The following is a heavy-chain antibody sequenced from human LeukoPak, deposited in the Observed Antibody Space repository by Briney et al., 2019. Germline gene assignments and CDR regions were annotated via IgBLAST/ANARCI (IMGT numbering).Heavy chain of an antibody. CDR1: GFSVSDSY. D-gene: IGHD2/OR15-2a*01. J-gene: IGHJ6*03. Sequence: GGSLRLSCAASGFSVSDSYMSWVRQAPGKGLEWVSILYSGGDTYYSASVRGRFTISRDNSKNTLYLQMHSLSAADTAVYFCARGENYYFHTDVWGKGATVTVSS. CDR3: ARGENYYFHTDV. CDR2: LYSGGDT. V-gene: IGHV3-66*02.